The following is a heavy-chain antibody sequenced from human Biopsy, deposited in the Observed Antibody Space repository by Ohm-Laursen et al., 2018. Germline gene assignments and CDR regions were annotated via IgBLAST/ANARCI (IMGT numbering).Heavy chain of an antibody. CDR3: ARHAPSYSGSYWRYFDL. CDR1: GGSISSYY. Sequence: SETLSLTCPVSGGSISSYYWNWIRQPAGKGLEWIGRIYTSGSTNYNPSLKSRVTISVDTSMNHLSLRLTSVTAADTAVYYCARHAPSYSGSYWRYFDLWGRGTLVTVSS. D-gene: IGHD1-26*01. CDR2: IYTSGST. J-gene: IGHJ2*01. V-gene: IGHV4-4*07.